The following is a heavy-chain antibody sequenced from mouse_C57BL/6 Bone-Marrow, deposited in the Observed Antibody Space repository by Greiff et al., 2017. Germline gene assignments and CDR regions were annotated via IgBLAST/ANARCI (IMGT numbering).Heavy chain of an antibody. Sequence: QVQLQQSGAELVKPGASVKISCKASGYAFSSYWMNWVKQRPGKGLEWIGQIYPGDGDTNYNGKFKGKATLTADKSSSTAYMQLSSLTSEDSAVYFCASRGSYYSNFDYWGQGTTLTVSS. J-gene: IGHJ2*01. CDR3: ASRGSYYSNFDY. D-gene: IGHD2-5*01. CDR2: IYPGDGDT. V-gene: IGHV1-80*01. CDR1: GYAFSSYW.